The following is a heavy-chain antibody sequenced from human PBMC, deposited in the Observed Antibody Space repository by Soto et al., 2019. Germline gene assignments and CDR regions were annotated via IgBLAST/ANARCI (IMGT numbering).Heavy chain of an antibody. D-gene: IGHD2-2*01. CDR3: AKDTVPQLLAAWWFDP. Sequence: EVQVVESGGGLVQPGGSLRLSCEASGFAFGAYDMTWVRQAPGKGLEWVSVISGAGGNTYYADSVKGRFTVSRDNSKKLLYLEMNSLRVEDTAIYYWAKDTVPQLLAAWWFDPWGQGTRVTGSS. CDR1: GFAFGAYD. J-gene: IGHJ5*02. CDR2: ISGAGGNT. V-gene: IGHV3-23*04.